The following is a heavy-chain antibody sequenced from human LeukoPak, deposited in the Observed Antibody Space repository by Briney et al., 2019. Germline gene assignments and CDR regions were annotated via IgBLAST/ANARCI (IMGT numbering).Heavy chain of an antibody. CDR2: SIGYSGKA. V-gene: IGHV1-18*01. D-gene: IGHD1-1*01. CDR3: ARGKTIDY. CDR1: DYMLTSFG. Sequence: ASVKVSCKVPDYMLTSFGVSWVRQAPGQGLEWIGWSIGYSGKANYAQKLQDRITMTTDLSTSTVYMELKSLTSDDTAIYYCARGKTIDYWGQETLVTVSS. J-gene: IGHJ4*02.